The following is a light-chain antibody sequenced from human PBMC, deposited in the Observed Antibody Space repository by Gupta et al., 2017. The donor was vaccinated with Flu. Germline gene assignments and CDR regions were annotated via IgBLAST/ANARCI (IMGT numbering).Light chain of an antibody. V-gene: IGKV1-6*02. CDR1: QGIRND. Sequence: AIQMTQSPSSLSAFVGDRVTITCRASQGIRNDVAWYQQKPGKAPKLLIYAASTLQSGVPSRFSGSGSGTDFTLTISSLQPEDFATYYCLQDYDRRRTFGQGTKVEIK. J-gene: IGKJ1*01. CDR2: AAS. CDR3: LQDYDRRRT.